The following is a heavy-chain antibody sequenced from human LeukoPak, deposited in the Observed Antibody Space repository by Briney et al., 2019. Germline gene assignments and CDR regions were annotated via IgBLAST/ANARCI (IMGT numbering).Heavy chain of an antibody. CDR1: GFTLCGYA. V-gene: IGHV3-23*01. J-gene: IGHJ4*02. CDR3: AKESSGWVY. D-gene: IGHD6-19*01. Sequence: GGSLSLSCAASGFTLCGYAMSWVRQAPGKGLEWVSAISGSGGSTYYADSVKGRFTISRDNSKNTLYLQMNSLRAEDTAVYCCAKESSGWVYWGQGTLVTVSS. CDR2: ISGSGGST.